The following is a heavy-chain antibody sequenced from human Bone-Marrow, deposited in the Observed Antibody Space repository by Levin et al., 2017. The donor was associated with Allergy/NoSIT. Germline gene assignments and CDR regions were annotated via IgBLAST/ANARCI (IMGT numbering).Heavy chain of an antibody. J-gene: IGHJ6*02. CDR1: GFIFRNNA. Sequence: GASVKVSCVASGFIFRNNAMNWVRQAPGKGLEWISYISSSSRIIYYSDSVKGRFTISRDNTKNSVYLQMNSLRAEDTAVYYCARDGTWYSSFYGTDVWGQGTTVTVSS. CDR3: ARDGTWYSSFYGTDV. CDR2: ISSSSRII. D-gene: IGHD2-21*02. V-gene: IGHV3-48*04.